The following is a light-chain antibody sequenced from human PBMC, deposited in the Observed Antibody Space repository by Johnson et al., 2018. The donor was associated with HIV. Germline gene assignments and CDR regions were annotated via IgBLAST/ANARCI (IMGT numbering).Light chain of an antibody. CDR2: KND. V-gene: IGLV1-51*02. Sequence: QSVLTQPPSVSAAPGQKVTISCSGSSSTIGNNDVSWYQLLPGTAPKSLIYKNDHRPSGIPDRFSGFKSGTPATLGITGLQTGDEAAYYCGTWDTRLSVGGVFGTGTKVTVL. CDR1: SSTIGNND. CDR3: GTWDTRLSVGGV. J-gene: IGLJ1*01.